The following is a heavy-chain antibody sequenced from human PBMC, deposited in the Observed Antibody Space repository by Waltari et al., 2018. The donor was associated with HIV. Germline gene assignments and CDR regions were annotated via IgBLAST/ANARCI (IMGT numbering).Heavy chain of an antibody. J-gene: IGHJ6*03. Sequence: QVQLVQSGPEVKKLGASVKVSCKASGYTFTNYGITWVRQAPGQGLEWMGWIGPYKDNTNYAQNLQGRVTMTTDISTNTAYMELRSLRSDDTAVYYCARGRDGVGFYMDVWGKGTTVTVSS. V-gene: IGHV1-18*04. D-gene: IGHD4-17*01. CDR3: ARGRDGVGFYMDV. CDR1: GYTFTNYG. CDR2: IGPYKDNT.